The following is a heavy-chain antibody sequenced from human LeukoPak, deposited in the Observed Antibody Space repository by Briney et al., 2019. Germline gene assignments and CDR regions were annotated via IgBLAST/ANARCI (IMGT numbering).Heavy chain of an antibody. CDR1: GGSISSGDYS. CDR2: IYNSGNT. D-gene: IGHD6-19*01. Sequence: PSETLSLTCAVSGGSISSGDYSWSWIRQPPGEGLEWIGFIYNSGNTYYKPSLKSRVTLSVDTSKNQFSLKLSSVTAADTAVYYCARYDVGWYYFDYWGQGTLVTVSS. V-gene: IGHV4-30-4*07. CDR3: ARYDVGWYYFDY. J-gene: IGHJ4*02.